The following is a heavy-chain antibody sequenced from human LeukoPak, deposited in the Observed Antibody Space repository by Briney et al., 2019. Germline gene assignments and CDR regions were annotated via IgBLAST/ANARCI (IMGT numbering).Heavy chain of an antibody. CDR3: ARTTMRIGVATEYNWFDP. J-gene: IGHJ5*02. CDR1: GGAISSYY. D-gene: IGHD5-12*01. V-gene: IGHV4-59*01. Sequence: SETLSLTCTVSGGAISSYYWSSIRQRPGEGLEWIGGIYYIGSTNYNPSLKSRVTISVDTCKNQFSLKLSAVTAADPAVYYCARTTMRIGVATEYNWFDPWGQGTLVTVSS. CDR2: IYYIGST.